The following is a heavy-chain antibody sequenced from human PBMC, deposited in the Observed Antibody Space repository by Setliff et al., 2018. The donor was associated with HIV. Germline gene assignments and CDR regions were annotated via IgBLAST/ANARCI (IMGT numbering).Heavy chain of an antibody. CDR2: ISNSSGHT. D-gene: IGHD2-8*02. J-gene: IGHJ6*03. Sequence: PGGSLRLSCAASGFTFSDYFMAWVRQTPVKGLEWISYISNSSGHTVYADSVKGRFTISRDNAKKSLYLEMNSLRAEDTAVYYCARDYWYYYYYMDVWGKGTTVTVSS. CDR1: GFTFSDYF. V-gene: IGHV3-11*06. CDR3: ARDYWYYYYYMDV.